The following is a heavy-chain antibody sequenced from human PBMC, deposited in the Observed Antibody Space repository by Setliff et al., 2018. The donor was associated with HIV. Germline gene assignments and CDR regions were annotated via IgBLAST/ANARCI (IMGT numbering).Heavy chain of an antibody. CDR1: GDTFTGHA. Sequence: SVKVSCKLSGDTFTGHAIVWVPQAPGQGLEWMGGIIPITGTLHFAQKFQDRITVTKDKSTGTVYMELRSLRAEDTAVYYCARKGLLVTSVGGAYWYHGMDVWGQGTTVTVSS. CDR3: ARKGLLVTSVGGAYWYHGMDV. CDR2: IIPITGTL. D-gene: IGHD2-15*01. V-gene: IGHV1-69*05. J-gene: IGHJ6*02.